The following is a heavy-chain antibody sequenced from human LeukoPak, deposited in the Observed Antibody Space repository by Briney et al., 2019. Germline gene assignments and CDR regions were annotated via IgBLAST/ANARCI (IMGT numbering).Heavy chain of an antibody. CDR3: ARDGSGGYYYFDY. D-gene: IGHD6-19*01. Sequence: SETLSLTCAVYGGSFSGYYWSWIRQPPGKGLEWIGEINHSGSTNYNPSLKSRVTISVDTSKNQFSLKLSSVTAADTAAYYCARDGSGGYYYFDYWGQGTLVTVSS. V-gene: IGHV4-34*01. J-gene: IGHJ4*02. CDR1: GGSFSGYY. CDR2: INHSGST.